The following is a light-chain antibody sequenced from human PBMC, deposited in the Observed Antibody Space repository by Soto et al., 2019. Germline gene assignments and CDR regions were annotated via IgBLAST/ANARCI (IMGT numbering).Light chain of an antibody. J-gene: IGKJ4*01. CDR2: GVS. CDR3: QQYNNWSPVA. Sequence: EIVMTQSPATLSVSPGERATISCRASQSVTKLAWYHQQHGQAPRLLIYGVSTRATGTPARFSGSRSGTTVTLTISSLQSEDFAVYYCQQYNNWSPVAFGGGTKVEIK. CDR1: QSVTK. V-gene: IGKV3D-15*01.